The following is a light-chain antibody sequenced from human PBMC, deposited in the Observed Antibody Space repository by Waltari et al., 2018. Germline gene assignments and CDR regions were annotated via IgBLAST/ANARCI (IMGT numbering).Light chain of an antibody. CDR1: QTVLYNSNNKNY. V-gene: IGKV4-1*01. CDR3: QQYYSTPPRT. CDR2: WAS. J-gene: IGKJ1*01. Sequence: DIVMTQSPDSLAVSLGERATIHCKSSQTVLYNSNNKNYLAWYQQKPGQPPKLLIYWASTRESGVPDRFSGSGSGTDFTLTISSLQAEDVAVYYCQQYYSTPPRTFGQGTKVEIK.